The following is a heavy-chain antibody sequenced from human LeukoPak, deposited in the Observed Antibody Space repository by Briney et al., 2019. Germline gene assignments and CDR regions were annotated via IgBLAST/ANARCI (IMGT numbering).Heavy chain of an antibody. D-gene: IGHD6-19*01. J-gene: IGHJ4*02. CDR2: IRSKTNSYPT. CDR3: TTTEPWLVLYNY. V-gene: IGHV3-73*01. Sequence: GGSLRLSCAASGFTFSGSAMHWVRQASGKGLEWVGRIRSKTNSYPTAYAASVKGRFTISRDDSKNTAYLQMNSLKTEDTAVYYCTTTEPWLVLYNYWGQGTLVTVSS. CDR1: GFTFSGSA.